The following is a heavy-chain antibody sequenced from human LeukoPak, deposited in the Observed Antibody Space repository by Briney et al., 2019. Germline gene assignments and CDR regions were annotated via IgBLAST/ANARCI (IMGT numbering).Heavy chain of an antibody. V-gene: IGHV5-51*01. D-gene: IGHD6-19*01. CDR1: GYSFSTDW. CDR3: ARIGVAVSGRLDY. CDR2: IYPRDSNT. J-gene: IGHJ4*02. Sequence: GESLKISCKGSGYSFSTDWIGWVRQMPGKGLEWMGIIYPRDSNTTYSPSFQGQVTISADKSISTAYLQWSSLKASDTAMYYCARIGVAVSGRLDYWGQGTLVTVSS.